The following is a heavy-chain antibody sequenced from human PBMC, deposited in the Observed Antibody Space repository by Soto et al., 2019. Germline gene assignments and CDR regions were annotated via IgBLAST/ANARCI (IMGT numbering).Heavy chain of an antibody. CDR1: GYSFTTHG. CDR3: ARDRVGIAATIAHLDY. V-gene: IGHV1-18*01. D-gene: IGHD5-12*01. CDR2: ISGYSGNT. Sequence: QVQLVQSGAEVKKPGASVKVSCKTSGYSFTTHGISWLRQAPGQGLEWMGWISGYSGNTNYAQKFQGRVTMTTDTSTSTAYMELRSLRSDDTAVYYCARDRVGIAATIAHLDYWGQGTLVTVSS. J-gene: IGHJ4*02.